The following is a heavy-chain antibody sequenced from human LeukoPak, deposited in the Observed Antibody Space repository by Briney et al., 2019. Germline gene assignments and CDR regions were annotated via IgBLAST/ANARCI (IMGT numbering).Heavy chain of an antibody. CDR2: IDPSDSYT. CDR3: ARHFGSQQLAYYYYGMDV. CDR1: GYRFTSYW. J-gene: IGHJ6*02. D-gene: IGHD6-13*01. V-gene: IGHV5-10-1*01. Sequence: GEPLRISCKGSGYRFTSYWISWVRQLPGKGLEWMGRIDPSDSYTNYSPSFQGHVTISADKSISTAYLQWSSLKASDTAMYYCARHFGSQQLAYYYYGMDVWGQGTTVTVSS.